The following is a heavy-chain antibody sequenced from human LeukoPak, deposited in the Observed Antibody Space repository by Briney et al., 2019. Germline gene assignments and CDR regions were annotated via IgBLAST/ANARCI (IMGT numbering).Heavy chain of an antibody. CDR3: AKVDTVLGRPFDP. CDR1: GFTFSSYT. J-gene: IGHJ5*02. V-gene: IGHV3-23*01. CDR2: ISGSGSST. D-gene: IGHD5-18*01. Sequence: PGGSLRLSCAASGFTFSSYTMSWVRQAPGKGLEWVSAISGSGSSTYYADSVKGRSTISRDNSKNTLYLQMNSLRADDTAVYYCAKVDTVLGRPFDPWGQGTLVTVSS.